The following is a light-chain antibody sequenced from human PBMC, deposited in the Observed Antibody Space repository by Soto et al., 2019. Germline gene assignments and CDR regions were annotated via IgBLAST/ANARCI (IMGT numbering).Light chain of an antibody. V-gene: IGLV2-11*01. CDR2: DVS. CDR1: SSVVGGYNY. CDR3: CSYAGSYFYV. J-gene: IGLJ1*01. Sequence: QSVLTQPRSVSGSPGQSVTISCTGTSSVVGGYNYVSWYQQHPGKAPKLMIYDVSKRPSGVPDRFSGSKSGNTASLTISGLQAEDEADHYCCSYAGSYFYVFVTGTKVTVL.